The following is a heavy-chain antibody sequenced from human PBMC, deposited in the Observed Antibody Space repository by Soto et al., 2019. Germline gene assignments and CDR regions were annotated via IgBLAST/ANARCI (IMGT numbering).Heavy chain of an antibody. J-gene: IGHJ5*01. V-gene: IGHV2-5*02. Sequence: QITLKESGPTLVKPTQTLTLTCTFSGFSLSTHGVGVGWVRQPAGKALEWLALIYWDDDKRYSASLNSRLTTAKXXSKHQVVLTMTNMDPVDTATYYCAHAMLYCTGGSCSTWFDSWGQGTLVTVSS. CDR2: IYWDDDK. CDR1: GFSLSTHGVG. CDR3: AHAMLYCTGGSCSTWFDS. D-gene: IGHD2-15*01.